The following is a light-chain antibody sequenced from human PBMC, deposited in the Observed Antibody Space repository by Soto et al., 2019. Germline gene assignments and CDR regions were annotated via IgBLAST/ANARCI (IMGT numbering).Light chain of an antibody. CDR2: GAS. Sequence: EIVLTQSPGTLSLATGERAVLSCRASQSVNNNYLAWYQRKPGRAPRLLIYGASSRATGIRDRFIGSRSGTDFTLTITRLEPEDFAVYFCQQYGSSPPTFGQGTKVEFK. J-gene: IGKJ1*01. CDR1: QSVNNNY. CDR3: QQYGSSPPT. V-gene: IGKV3-20*01.